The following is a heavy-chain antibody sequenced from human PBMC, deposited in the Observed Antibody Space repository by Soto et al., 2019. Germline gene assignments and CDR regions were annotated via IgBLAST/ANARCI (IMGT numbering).Heavy chain of an antibody. Sequence: PGGSLRLSCAASGFTFSSYAMSWVRQVPGKGLEWVSTISDAAGSAYYVDSVKGRFTISRDNSKKTLYLQMNSLRAEDSAVYYCARPYGGKIGDAPDLWGPATMVTVS. CDR3: ARPYGGKIGDAPDL. D-gene: IGHD4-17*01. V-gene: IGHV3-23*01. CDR1: GFTFSSYA. J-gene: IGHJ3*01. CDR2: ISDAAGSA.